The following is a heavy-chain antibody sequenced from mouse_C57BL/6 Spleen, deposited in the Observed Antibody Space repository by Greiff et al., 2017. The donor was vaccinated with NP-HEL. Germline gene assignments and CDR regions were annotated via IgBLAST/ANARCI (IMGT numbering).Heavy chain of an antibody. V-gene: IGHV3-1*01. Sequence: EVKVEESGPGMVKPSQSLSLTCTVTGYSITSGYDWHWIRHFPGNKLEWMGYISYSGSTNYNPSLKSRISITHDTSKNHFFLKLNSVTTEDTATYYCARVGRDYAMDYWGQGTSVTVSS. CDR1: GYSITSGYD. CDR2: ISYSGST. J-gene: IGHJ4*01. CDR3: ARVGRDYAMDY. D-gene: IGHD1-1*01.